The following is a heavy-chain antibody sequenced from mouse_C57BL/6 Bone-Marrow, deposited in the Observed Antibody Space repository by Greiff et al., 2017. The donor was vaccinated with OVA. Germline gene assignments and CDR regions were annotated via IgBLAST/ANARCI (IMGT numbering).Heavy chain of an antibody. J-gene: IGHJ2*01. D-gene: IGHD3-3*01. CDR2: IHPNSGST. Sequence: VQLQQPGAELVKPGASVKLSCKASGYTFTSYWMHWVKQRPGQGLEWIGMIHPNSGSTNYNEKFKSKATLTVDKSSSTAYMQLSSLTSEDSAVYYCAREGTLYYFDYWGQGTTLTVSS. CDR1: GYTFTSYW. V-gene: IGHV1-64*01. CDR3: AREGTLYYFDY.